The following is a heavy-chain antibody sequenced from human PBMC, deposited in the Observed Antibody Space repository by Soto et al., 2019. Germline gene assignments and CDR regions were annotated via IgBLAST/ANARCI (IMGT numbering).Heavy chain of an antibody. D-gene: IGHD1-7*01. J-gene: IGHJ5*02. CDR2: IYHSGST. CDR1: GESFSTGGYS. Sequence: HSDTLSLECARFGESFSTGGYSWCWKRKPPGKGLEWIGYIYHSGSTYYNPSLKSRVTISVDRSKNQFSLKLSSVTAADTAVYYCARASLNWNYEVSWFDPWGQGTLVTVSS. V-gene: IGHV4-30-2*01. CDR3: ARASLNWNYEVSWFDP.